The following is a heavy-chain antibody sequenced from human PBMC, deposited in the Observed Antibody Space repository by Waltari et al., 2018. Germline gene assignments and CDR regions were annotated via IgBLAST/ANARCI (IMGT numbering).Heavy chain of an antibody. CDR1: VGSISSSSYY. V-gene: IGHV4-39*07. CDR2: IYYSGST. CDR3: ARSDYYYDSSGPPGGAFDI. D-gene: IGHD3-22*01. J-gene: IGHJ3*02. Sequence: QLQLQESGPGLVKPSETLSLTCTVSVGSISSSSYYWGWIRQPPGKGLEWIGSIYYSGSTYYNPSLKSRVTISVDTSKNQFSLKLSSVTAADTAVYYCARSDYYYDSSGPPGGAFDIWGQGTMVTVSS.